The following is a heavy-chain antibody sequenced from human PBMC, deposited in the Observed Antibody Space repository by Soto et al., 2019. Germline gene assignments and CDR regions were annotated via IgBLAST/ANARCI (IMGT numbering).Heavy chain of an antibody. Sequence: SETLSLTCTVSGGSISSGDYYWSWIRQPPGKGLEWIGYIYYSGSTYYNPSLKSRVTISVDTSKNQFSLKLSSVTAADTAVYYCARAEYSSSSAFDIWGQGTMVTVSS. CDR2: IYYSGST. V-gene: IGHV4-30-4*01. D-gene: IGHD6-6*01. CDR1: GGSISSGDYY. CDR3: ARAEYSSSSAFDI. J-gene: IGHJ3*02.